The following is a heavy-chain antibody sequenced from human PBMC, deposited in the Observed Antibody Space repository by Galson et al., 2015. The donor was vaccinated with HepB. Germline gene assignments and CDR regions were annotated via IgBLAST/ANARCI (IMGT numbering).Heavy chain of an antibody. J-gene: IGHJ4*02. Sequence: LRLSCAASGFTVSSDYMSWVRQAPGKGLEWVSVIYTGGSTYYADSVKGRFTISRDNSKNTLYLQMNSLRAEDTAVYYCARGDTVATAGLYWGQGTLVTVSS. CDR3: ARGDTVATAGLY. CDR1: GFTVSSDY. CDR2: IYTGGST. D-gene: IGHD5-12*01. V-gene: IGHV3-53*01.